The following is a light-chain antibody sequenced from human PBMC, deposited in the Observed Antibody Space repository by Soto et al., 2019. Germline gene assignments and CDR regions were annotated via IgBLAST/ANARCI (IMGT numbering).Light chain of an antibody. CDR3: QQRSNWPPFT. Sequence: EIGMSQSASTLSVSPGERATLSCRASQSVSSDLAWYHQKPGQAPRLLIYGASTRATGIPARFSGSGSGTEFTLTINSLQSEDFAVYYCQQRSNWPPFTFGQGTRLEI. J-gene: IGKJ5*01. CDR1: QSVSSD. CDR2: GAS. V-gene: IGKV3-15*01.